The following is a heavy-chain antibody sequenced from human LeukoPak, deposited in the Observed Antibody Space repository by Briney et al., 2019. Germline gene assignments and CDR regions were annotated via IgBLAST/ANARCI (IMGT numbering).Heavy chain of an antibody. CDR2: ISSSSCYI. D-gene: IGHD1-26*01. Sequence: GGSLRLSCAACRFTFSSYSMIWLRQSRGKGLEWVSSISSSSCYIFCADSVKNGFTISRDNAKNSWYLLKNSLRAEDTAAYYCSGDLAFKVGQWIDAWGQGTLVTVSS. J-gene: IGHJ5*02. V-gene: IGHV3-21*01. CDR1: RFTFSSYS. CDR3: SGDLAFKVGQWIDA.